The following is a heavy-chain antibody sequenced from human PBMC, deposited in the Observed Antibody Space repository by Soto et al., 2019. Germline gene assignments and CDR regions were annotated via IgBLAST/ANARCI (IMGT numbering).Heavy chain of an antibody. J-gene: IGHJ5*02. D-gene: IGHD3-10*01. CDR3: AKDRGYYGSGTNNWFDP. CDR1: GFTFSSYA. V-gene: IGHV3-23*01. Sequence: PGGSLRLSCAAPGFTFSSYAMSWVRQAPGKGLEWVSAISGSAGSTYYADSVKGRFTISRDNSKNTLYLQMNSLRAEDTAVYYCAKDRGYYGSGTNNWFDPWGQGTLVTVSS. CDR2: ISGSAGST.